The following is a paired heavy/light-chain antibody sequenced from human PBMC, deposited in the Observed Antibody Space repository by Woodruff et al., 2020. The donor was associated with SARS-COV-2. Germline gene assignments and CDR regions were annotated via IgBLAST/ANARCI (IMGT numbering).Heavy chain of an antibody. CDR2: IYPSDSSI. Sequence: EVQLVESGGGLVQPGGSLRLSCAASGFTFSYYEMNWVRQAPGKGLEWVSYIYPSDSSIYYADSVQGRFTISRDNAKNSLYLQMNSLRVEDTAMYYCARVYRTSDGILRLDYWGQGTLVTVSS. D-gene: IGHD4-4*01. J-gene: IGHJ4*02. CDR3: ARVYRTSDGILRLDY. V-gene: IGHV3-48*03. CDR1: GFTFSYYE.
Light chain of an antibody. J-gene: IGLJ3*02. CDR2: GVN. CDR3: SSYTSSNTPHWV. Sequence: QSALTQPASVSGSPGQSITISCTGASNDVADYNSVSWYQQHPGKAPKLIIYGVNNRPSGVSSRFSGSKSGNTASLTISGLQAEDEADYYCSSYTSSNTPHWVFGGGTKLTVL. CDR1: SNDVADYNS. V-gene: IGLV2-14*01.